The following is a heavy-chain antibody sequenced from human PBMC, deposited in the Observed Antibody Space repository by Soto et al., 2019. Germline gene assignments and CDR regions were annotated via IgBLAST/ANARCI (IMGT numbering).Heavy chain of an antibody. CDR3: AREVNKVTETDAFDL. D-gene: IGHD2-21*02. J-gene: IGHJ3*01. CDR2: IYHSGSA. V-gene: IGHV4-30-4*01. CDR1: GASISGGDYY. Sequence: QVQLQESGPGLVKPSQTLSLTCTVSGASISGGDYYWSWVRQPPGKGLEWIGYIYHSGSAYYKPSLKSRVTITLATSKNQFSLRLTSVTAADTAVYYCAREVNKVTETDAFDLWGQGTMVTVSS.